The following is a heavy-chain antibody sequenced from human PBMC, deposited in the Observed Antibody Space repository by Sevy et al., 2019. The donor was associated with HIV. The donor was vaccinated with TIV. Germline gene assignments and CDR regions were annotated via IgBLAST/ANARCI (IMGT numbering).Heavy chain of an antibody. Sequence: SETLSLTCTVSGDSIIDYYWSWIRQPPGKGLEWIGYIHNRGRYNYNPSLKSRVTISGDVSKNQFSLKLSSLTAADTAVYDCARVTSGYSSGGYPYYHYYGIDVWGQGTTVTVSS. CDR1: GDSIIDYY. V-gene: IGHV4-59*01. CDR2: IHNRGRY. D-gene: IGHD6-19*01. J-gene: IGHJ6*02. CDR3: ARVTSGYSSGGYPYYHYYGIDV.